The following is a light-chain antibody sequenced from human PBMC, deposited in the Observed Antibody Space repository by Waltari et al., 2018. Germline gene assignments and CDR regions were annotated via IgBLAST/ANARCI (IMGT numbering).Light chain of an antibody. Sequence: QSALTQPASGSGSPGQSITISCTGTSSDIGGSNYVSWYQQHPGKAPKLMIFDVTKRPSGVSDRFSGSKSGNTASLTISGLHTDDESDYYCSSYTSTNTVIFGGGTKVTVL. CDR3: SSYTSTNTVI. CDR1: SSDIGGSNY. J-gene: IGLJ2*01. V-gene: IGLV2-14*03. CDR2: DVT.